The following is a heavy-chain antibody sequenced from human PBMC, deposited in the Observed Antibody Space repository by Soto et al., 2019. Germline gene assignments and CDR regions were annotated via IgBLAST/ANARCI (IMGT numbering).Heavy chain of an antibody. CDR2: LNDSGDI. D-gene: IGHD3-10*01. CDR3: ARGLILWFGELSRRGGYYYYMDV. J-gene: IGHJ6*03. V-gene: IGHV4-34*02. Sequence: QVQLQQWGAGLLKPSETLSLTCAVYGGSFSGYQWSWIRQTPGKGLEWIGGLNDSGDINYNPSLKSRVTILVDAAKKQISLKLSSVTAADTAVYYCARGLILWFGELSRRGGYYYYMDVWGKGTTVTVSS. CDR1: GGSFSGYQ.